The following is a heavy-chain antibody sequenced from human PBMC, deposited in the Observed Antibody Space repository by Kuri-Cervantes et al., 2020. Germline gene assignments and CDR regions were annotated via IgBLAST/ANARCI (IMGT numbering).Heavy chain of an antibody. CDR1: GFSLSTSGMC. D-gene: IGHD5-18*01. V-gene: IGHV2-70*11. Sequence: SGPTLVKPTQTLTLTCTFSGFSLSTSGMCVSWIRQPPGKALEWLARIDWDDDKYYSTSLKTRLTISKDTSKSQVVLTMTNMDPVDTATYYCARIGYSYGYALYYYYGMDVWGQGTTVTVSS. J-gene: IGHJ6*02. CDR2: IDWDDDK. CDR3: ARIGYSYGYALYYYYGMDV.